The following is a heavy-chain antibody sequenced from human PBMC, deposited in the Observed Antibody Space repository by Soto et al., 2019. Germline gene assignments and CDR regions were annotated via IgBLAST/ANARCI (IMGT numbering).Heavy chain of an antibody. CDR3: VRSQGSSTSLEIYYYYYYGMDV. Sequence: QVQLVQSGAEVKKPGSSVKVSCKASGGTFSSYAISWVRQAPGQGLEWMGGIIPISGTANYAQKFQGRVTNTADESTSTAYMELSSLRSEDTAVYYCVRSQGSSTSLEIYYYYYYGMDVWGQGTTVTVSS. J-gene: IGHJ6*02. D-gene: IGHD2-2*01. V-gene: IGHV1-69*01. CDR2: IIPISGTA. CDR1: GGTFSSYA.